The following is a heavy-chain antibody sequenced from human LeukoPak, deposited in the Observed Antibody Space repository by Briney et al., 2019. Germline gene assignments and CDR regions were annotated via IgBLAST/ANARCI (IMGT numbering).Heavy chain of an antibody. CDR1: GFTFSSYA. Sequence: GRSLRLSCAASGFTFSSYAMHWVRHAPGKGLEWVAVISYDGSNKYYADSVKGRFTIPRDNSKNTLYLQMNSLRAEDTAVYYCASPGIAAALFDPWGQGTLVTVSS. J-gene: IGHJ5*02. CDR3: ASPGIAAALFDP. V-gene: IGHV3-30*04. CDR2: ISYDGSNK. D-gene: IGHD6-13*01.